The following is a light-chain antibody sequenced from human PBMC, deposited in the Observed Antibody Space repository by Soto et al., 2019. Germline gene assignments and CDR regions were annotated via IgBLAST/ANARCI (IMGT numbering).Light chain of an antibody. CDR2: GAS. J-gene: IGKJ3*01. CDR3: QQCGSPPFT. V-gene: IGKV3-15*01. CDR1: ESINSN. Sequence: EIVMTQSPDTLSVSPGQSAALSCWASESINSNLAWYQQKPGQSPRLLIYGASTRATGVPARFSGSGSGTEFSLTISSLQSEDFAVYYCQQCGSPPFTFGPGTKVDIK.